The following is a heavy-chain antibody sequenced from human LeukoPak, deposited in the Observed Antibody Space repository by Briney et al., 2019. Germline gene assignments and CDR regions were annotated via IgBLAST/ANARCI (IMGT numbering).Heavy chain of an antibody. D-gene: IGHD5-18*01. Sequence: SETLSLTCTVSGGSISSYYWSWIRQPAGKGLEWIGYIYYSGSTNYNPSLKSRVTISVDTSKNQFSLKLSPVTAADTAVYYCARISLDTAMVRDYYYYYYMDVWGKGTRVTVSS. J-gene: IGHJ6*03. CDR1: GGSISSYY. CDR3: ARISLDTAMVRDYYYYYYMDV. V-gene: IGHV4-59*01. CDR2: IYYSGST.